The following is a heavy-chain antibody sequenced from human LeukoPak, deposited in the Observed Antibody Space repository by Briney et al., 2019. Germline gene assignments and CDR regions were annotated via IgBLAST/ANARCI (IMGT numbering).Heavy chain of an antibody. CDR1: GFTFSTYP. Sequence: GGSLRLPCAASGFTFSTYPMHWVRQAPGKGLEWVAVISYGGSNKYYADSVKGRFTISRDNSKNTLYLQMNSLRAEDTAVYYCARADDWLLSPLDYWGQGTLVTVSS. CDR3: ARADDWLLSPLDY. CDR2: ISYGGSNK. D-gene: IGHD3-9*01. V-gene: IGHV3-30-3*01. J-gene: IGHJ4*02.